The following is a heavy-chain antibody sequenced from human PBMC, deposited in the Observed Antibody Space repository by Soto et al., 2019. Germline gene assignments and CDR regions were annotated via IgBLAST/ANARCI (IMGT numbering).Heavy chain of an antibody. CDR2: IYYSGTA. CDR3: ARRATTVTYDAFDI. V-gene: IGHV4-39*01. D-gene: IGHD4-17*01. Sequence: QLQLQESGPGLVKPSETLSLTCTVSGGSISSSSYYWGWIRQPPGKGLEWMGSIYYSGTAHYTPSLKSRLTISVDTSKNQFSLNLSAVTAADTAVYYCARRATTVTYDAFDIWGQGTMVTVSS. J-gene: IGHJ3*02. CDR1: GGSISSSSYY.